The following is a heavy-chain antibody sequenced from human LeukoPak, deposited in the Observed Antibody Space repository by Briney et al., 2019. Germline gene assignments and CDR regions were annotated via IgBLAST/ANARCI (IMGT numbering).Heavy chain of an antibody. CDR2: INPSGGST. CDR1: GYTFTSYY. J-gene: IGHJ4*02. D-gene: IGHD1-26*01. Sequence: ASVKVSCKASGYTFTSYYMHWVRQAPGQGLEWMGIINPSGGSTSYAQKLQGRVTMTRDMSTSTVYMELSSLRSEDTAVYYCAREAGVGDPIFDYWGQGTLVTVSS. CDR3: AREAGVGDPIFDY. V-gene: IGHV1-46*01.